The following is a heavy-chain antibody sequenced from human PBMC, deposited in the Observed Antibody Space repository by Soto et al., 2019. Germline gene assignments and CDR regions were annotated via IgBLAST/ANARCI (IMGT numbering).Heavy chain of an antibody. CDR2: IKEDGSER. J-gene: IGHJ5*02. CDR3: SSARHIGP. D-gene: IGHD2-21*01. CDR1: GFTFSNYW. Sequence: GGSLRLSCAASGFTFSNYWMSWVRQAPGKGLEWVANIKEDGSERNYVDSVKGRFTISRDNAENSLYLQMNSLRAEDTAVYYCSSARHIGPWGQGTLVTVSS. V-gene: IGHV3-7*01.